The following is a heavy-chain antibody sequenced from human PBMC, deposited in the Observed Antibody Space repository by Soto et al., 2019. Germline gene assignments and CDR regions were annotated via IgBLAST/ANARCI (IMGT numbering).Heavy chain of an antibody. V-gene: IGHV4-61*01. CDR3: ARDYGPTGVWYFDL. J-gene: IGHJ2*01. CDR1: GGAVSSGSYY. D-gene: IGHD4-17*01. Sequence: SETLSLTCTVPGGAVSSGSYYWSWIRQPPGKGLEWIGYIYYSGSTNYNPSLKSRVTISEDTSKNQFSLKLSSVTAADTAVYYCARDYGPTGVWYFDLWGRGTLVTVSS. CDR2: IYYSGST.